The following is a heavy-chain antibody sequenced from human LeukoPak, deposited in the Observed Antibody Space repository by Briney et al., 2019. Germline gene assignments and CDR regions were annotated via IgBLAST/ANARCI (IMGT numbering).Heavy chain of an antibody. Sequence: PSETLSLTCAVYGGSFSGYYWSWIRQPPGKGLEWIGEINHSGSTNYSPSLKSRVTISVDTSKNQFSLKLSSVTAADTAVYYCASLRRRGYSYSHRWFDPWGQGTLVTVSS. CDR2: INHSGST. J-gene: IGHJ5*02. CDR1: GGSFSGYY. V-gene: IGHV4-34*01. D-gene: IGHD5-18*01. CDR3: ASLRRRGYSYSHRWFDP.